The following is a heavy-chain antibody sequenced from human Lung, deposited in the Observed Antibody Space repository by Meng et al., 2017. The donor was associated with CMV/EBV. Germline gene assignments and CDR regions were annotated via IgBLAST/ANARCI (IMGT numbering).Heavy chain of an antibody. J-gene: IGHJ4*02. V-gene: IGHV3-23*01. CDR2: ISGSGGNT. D-gene: IGHD3-22*01. CDR1: GFTFSSYA. CDR3: AKPFYYYESINYYQDY. Sequence: GESLKISCAASGFTFSSYAMTWVRQAPGKGLEWVSDISGSGGNTYYADSVKGRFAISRDNSKNTLYLQMNSLRADDTAVYYCAKPFYYYESINYYQDYWGQGTXVXVSS.